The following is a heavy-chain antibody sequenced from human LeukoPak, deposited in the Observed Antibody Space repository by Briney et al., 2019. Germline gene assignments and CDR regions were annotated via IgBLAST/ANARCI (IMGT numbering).Heavy chain of an antibody. Sequence: PGGSLRLSRAASGFTFSNYAMSWVRQAPGKGLEWISEISVGGGTYYADSVKGRFTIFRDNSKNTLYLQMNSLRAEDTAVYYCAKRGDHYYDSSGYYYGNWGQGTQVTVSS. CDR2: ISVGGGT. J-gene: IGHJ4*02. CDR3: AKRGDHYYDSSGYYYGN. CDR1: GFTFSNYA. D-gene: IGHD3-22*01. V-gene: IGHV3-23*01.